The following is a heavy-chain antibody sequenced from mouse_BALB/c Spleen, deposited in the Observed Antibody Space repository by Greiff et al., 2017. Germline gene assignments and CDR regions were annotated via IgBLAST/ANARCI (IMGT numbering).Heavy chain of an antibody. CDR3: VSEDGNYAWFAY. J-gene: IGHJ3*01. V-gene: IGHV10-1*02. CDR1: GFTFNPYA. Sequence: EAGGGLVQPKGSLKLSCAASGFTFNPYAMHWVRQAPGKGLEWVARIRSKSNNYATYYADSVKDRITISRDDSQSMLYLQMNNLKTEDAAMYYCVSEDGNYAWFAYWGQGTLVTVSA. D-gene: IGHD2-1*01. CDR2: IRSKSNNYAT.